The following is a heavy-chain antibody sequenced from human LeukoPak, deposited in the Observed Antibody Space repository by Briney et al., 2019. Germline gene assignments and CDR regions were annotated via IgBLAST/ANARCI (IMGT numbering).Heavy chain of an antibody. J-gene: IGHJ4*02. CDR3: ARGRIAAAGTGPGDY. CDR2: IYYSGST. V-gene: IGHV4-39*01. D-gene: IGHD6-13*01. CDR1: GGSNSSSSYY. Sequence: PSETLSLTCTVSGGSNSSSSYYWGWIRQPPGKGLEWIGSIYYSGSTYYNPSLKSRVTISVDTSKNQFSLKLSSVTAADTAVYYCARGRIAAAGTGPGDYWGQGTLVTVSS.